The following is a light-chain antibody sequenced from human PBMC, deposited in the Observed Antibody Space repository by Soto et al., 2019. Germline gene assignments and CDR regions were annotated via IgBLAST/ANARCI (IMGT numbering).Light chain of an antibody. CDR3: HQYENWPQT. V-gene: IGKV3-15*01. Sequence: IVLTQAPATLSVSPGERATPSSRASQSISSNLAWYQQKLGQAPRLLIYRASTRATGIPARFSGSGSGTEFTLTISSLQSEDFALYYCHQYENWPQTFGQGTKVDIK. CDR1: QSISSN. J-gene: IGKJ1*01. CDR2: RAS.